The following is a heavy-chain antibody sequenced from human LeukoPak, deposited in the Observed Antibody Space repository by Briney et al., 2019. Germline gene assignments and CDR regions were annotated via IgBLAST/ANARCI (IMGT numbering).Heavy chain of an antibody. J-gene: IGHJ6*04. V-gene: IGHV1-46*01. Sequence: ASAKVSCKASGYTSTGYYMHWVPQAPGQGLEWRGIINTSGGITSYAQKFQGRVTMTRDTSTSTVYMELSSLRSEDTAVYYCARDRRYYDILTGYRGYYYYGMDVWGKGTTVTVSS. CDR1: GYTSTGYY. CDR3: ARDRRYYDILTGYRGYYYYGMDV. CDR2: INTSGGIT. D-gene: IGHD3-9*01.